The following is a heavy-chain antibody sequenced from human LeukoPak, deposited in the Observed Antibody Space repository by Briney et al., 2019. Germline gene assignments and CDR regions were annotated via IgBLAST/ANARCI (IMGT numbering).Heavy chain of an antibody. J-gene: IGHJ3*01. CDR1: GFIFRKYS. CDR2: ITGGEGNT. V-gene: IGHV3-23*01. Sequence: LRLSCVASGFIFRKYSMSWVRQAPGQGLEWVSSITGGEGNTYAADSVKGRFTMYRERCEDKVDVKMESLRAEDTAIYYCAKAIHYLDRWDAFDVWGRGTMVIVSS. D-gene: IGHD2-2*03. CDR3: AKAIHYLDRWDAFDV.